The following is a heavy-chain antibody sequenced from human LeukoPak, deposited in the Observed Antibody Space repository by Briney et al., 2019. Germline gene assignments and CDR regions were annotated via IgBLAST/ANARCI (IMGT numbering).Heavy chain of an antibody. CDR3: ARARQQRWYYYDSSGFAYYYYMDV. D-gene: IGHD3-22*01. Sequence: GGSLRLSCAASGFTLTTYWMSWVRQAPGKGLEWVANINEDGSEEYYVDSVKGRFTISRDNAKNSLYLQMNSLRAEDTAVYYCARARQQRWYYYDSSGFAYYYYMDVWGKGTTVTVSS. CDR2: INEDGSEE. J-gene: IGHJ6*03. V-gene: IGHV3-7*01. CDR1: GFTLTTYW.